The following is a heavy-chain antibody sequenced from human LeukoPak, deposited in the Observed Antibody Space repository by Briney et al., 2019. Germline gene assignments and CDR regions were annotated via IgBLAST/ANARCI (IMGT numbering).Heavy chain of an antibody. CDR2: ISAYNGNT. Sequence: ASVKVSCKASGYTFTSYGISWVRQAPGQGLEWMGWISAYNGNTNYAQKLQGRVTMTTDTSTGTAYMELRSLRSDDTAVYYCARYVDCTNGVCPYYFDYWGQGTLVTVSS. CDR3: ARYVDCTNGVCPYYFDY. V-gene: IGHV1-18*01. CDR1: GYTFTSYG. D-gene: IGHD2-8*01. J-gene: IGHJ4*02.